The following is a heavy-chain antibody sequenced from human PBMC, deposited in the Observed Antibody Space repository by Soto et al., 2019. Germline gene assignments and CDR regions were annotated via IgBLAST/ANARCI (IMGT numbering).Heavy chain of an antibody. Sequence: SQTLSLTCAISGDSVSSNSAAWNWIRPSPSRGLEWQARTYYRSRWYNDYAVSVRSRITVNPDTSKNQFSLQLTSVTPEDTAVYYCAGTTSHQWYYMDVWGKGTTVTVSS. V-gene: IGHV6-1*01. D-gene: IGHD1-7*01. J-gene: IGHJ6*03. CDR1: GDSVSSNSAA. CDR2: TYYRSRWYN. CDR3: AGTTSHQWYYMDV.